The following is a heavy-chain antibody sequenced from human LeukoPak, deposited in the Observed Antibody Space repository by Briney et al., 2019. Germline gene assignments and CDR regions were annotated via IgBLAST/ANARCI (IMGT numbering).Heavy chain of an antibody. CDR2: ISSNGGST. J-gene: IGHJ4*02. V-gene: IGHV3-64*01. CDR3: AREDCSSTSCYFDY. Sequence: GGSLRLSCAASGFTFSSYATHWVRQAPGKGLEYVSAISSNGGSTYYANSVKGRFTISRDNSKNTLYLQMGSLRAEDMAVYCCAREDCSSTSCYFDYWGQGTLVTVSS. D-gene: IGHD2-2*01. CDR1: GFTFSSYA.